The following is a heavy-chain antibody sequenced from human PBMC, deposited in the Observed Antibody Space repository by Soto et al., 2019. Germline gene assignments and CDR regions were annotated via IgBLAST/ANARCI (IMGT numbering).Heavy chain of an antibody. D-gene: IGHD6-19*01. J-gene: IGHJ5*02. CDR3: ARERAVGTAVALNWFDP. V-gene: IGHV3-48*02. Sequence: EVQLVESGGGLVQPGGSLRLSCAASGFTFSSYSMNWVRQAPGKGLEWVSYISSSSSTIYYADSVKGRFTISRDNAKNSLYLQMNSLRDEDTAVYYCARERAVGTAVALNWFDPWGQGTLVTVSS. CDR2: ISSSSSTI. CDR1: GFTFSSYS.